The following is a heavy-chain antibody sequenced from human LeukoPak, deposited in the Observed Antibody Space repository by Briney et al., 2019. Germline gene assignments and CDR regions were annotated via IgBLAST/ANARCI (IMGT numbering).Heavy chain of an antibody. CDR3: ARSIPDYTRFDY. J-gene: IGHJ4*02. Sequence: GGSLRLSCAASGFTFSSYWMSWVRQAPGKGLEWVANIKQDGSEKYYVDSVKGRFTISRDNAKNTVYLQMSSLRAEDTAPYYCARSIPDYTRFDYWGQGALVTVSP. V-gene: IGHV3-7*03. CDR1: GFTFSSYW. D-gene: IGHD2-2*02. CDR2: IKQDGSEK.